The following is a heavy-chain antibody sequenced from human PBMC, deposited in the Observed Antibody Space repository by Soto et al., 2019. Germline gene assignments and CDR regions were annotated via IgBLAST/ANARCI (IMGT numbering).Heavy chain of an antibody. D-gene: IGHD6-6*01. J-gene: IGHJ4*02. CDR3: AKRSSSSTFDY. CDR1: GFSFNSYS. V-gene: IGHV3-23*01. Sequence: GGSLRLSCEASGFSFNSYSMNWVRQAPGKGLEWVSVISGSDDSTYYADSVKGRFTISRDNSKNTLYLQMNSLRAEDTAVYYCAKRSSSSTFDYWGQGTLVTVSS. CDR2: ISGSDDST.